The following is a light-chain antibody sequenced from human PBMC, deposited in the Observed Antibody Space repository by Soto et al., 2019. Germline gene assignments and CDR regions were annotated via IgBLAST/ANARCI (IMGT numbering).Light chain of an antibody. CDR1: NIGIKR. Sequence: SSELTQPPSVSVAPGQTARITCGGTNIGIKRVYWYQQKAGQAPVLVIYGDTDRPSGIPERFSGSKSGNTATLTISKVEAGDEADYYCQVWDSSINEVVFGGGTMLTVL. CDR2: GDT. CDR3: QVWDSSINEVV. J-gene: IGLJ2*01. V-gene: IGLV3-21*02.